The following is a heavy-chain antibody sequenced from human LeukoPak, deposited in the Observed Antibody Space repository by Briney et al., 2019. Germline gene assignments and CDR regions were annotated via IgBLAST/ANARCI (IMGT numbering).Heavy chain of an antibody. V-gene: IGHV1-69*10. CDR2: IIPILGIA. CDR3: ARVRGVVVPAAIGWFDP. D-gene: IGHD2-2*01. CDR1: GGTFSSYA. Sequence: SVKVSCKASGGTFSSYAISWVRQAPGQGLEWMGGIIPILGIANYAQRSQGRVTITADKSTSTAYMELSSLRSEDTAVYYCARVRGVVVPAAIGWFDPWGQGTLVTVSS. J-gene: IGHJ5*02.